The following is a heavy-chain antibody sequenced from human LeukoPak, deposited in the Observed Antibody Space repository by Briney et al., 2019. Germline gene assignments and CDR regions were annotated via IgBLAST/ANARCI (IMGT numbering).Heavy chain of an antibody. CDR2: ISSSGSNI. Sequence: GGSLTLSCAASGFTFSSYSMKWVRQAAGKGVEWVAYISSSGSNIYYADSVKGRFTISRDNAKNSLYLQMNSLRAEDTAVYYCARDERTYYDFWSGYYPAPDAFDIWGQGTMVTVSS. J-gene: IGHJ3*02. V-gene: IGHV3-48*01. D-gene: IGHD3-3*01. CDR1: GFTFSSYS. CDR3: ARDERTYYDFWSGYYPAPDAFDI.